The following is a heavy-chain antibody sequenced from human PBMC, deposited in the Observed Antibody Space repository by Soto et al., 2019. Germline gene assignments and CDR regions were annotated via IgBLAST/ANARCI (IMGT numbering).Heavy chain of an antibody. J-gene: IGHJ6*03. D-gene: IGHD2-8*01. CDR2: ISAYNGNT. V-gene: IGHV1-18*01. Sequence: QVQLVQSGAEVKKPGASVKVSCKTSGYTFTTYGFTWVRQAPGQGLEWMGWISAYNGNTNYAQKFQGSLTMSTDTATSTAYMELRSLRSDDTAVYYCAVAMYYYYYMDVWGKGTTVTVSS. CDR3: AVAMYYYYYMDV. CDR1: GYTFTTYG.